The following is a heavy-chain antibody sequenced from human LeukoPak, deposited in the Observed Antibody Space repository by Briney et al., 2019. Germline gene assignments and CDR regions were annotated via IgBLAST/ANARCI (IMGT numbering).Heavy chain of an antibody. CDR3: ARSGWELPYDY. D-gene: IGHD1-26*01. V-gene: IGHV1-8*03. CDR1: GSTFTSYD. Sequence: ASVKVSCKASGSTFTSYDINWVRQATGQGLEWMGWMNPNSGNTGYAQKFQGRVTITRNTSISTAYMELSSLRSEDTAVYYCARSGWELPYDYWGQGTLVTVSS. J-gene: IGHJ4*02. CDR2: MNPNSGNT.